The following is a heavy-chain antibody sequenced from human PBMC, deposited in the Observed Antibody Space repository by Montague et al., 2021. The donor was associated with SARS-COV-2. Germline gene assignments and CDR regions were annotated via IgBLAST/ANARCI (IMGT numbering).Heavy chain of an antibody. Sequence: SVKVSCKASGYTFTTHGLNWVRQAPGQGPEWMGWINTNTGNPTYAQGFAGRVVFSLDTSVNTAYLQISSLIAEDTAVYYCARGYCSRKGLLVGYQDGFDIWGQGTVVTVSS. CDR2: INTNTGNP. CDR3: ARGYCSRKGLLVGYQDGFDI. CDR1: GYTFTTHG. D-gene: IGHD2-2*01. V-gene: IGHV7-4-1*02. J-gene: IGHJ3*02.